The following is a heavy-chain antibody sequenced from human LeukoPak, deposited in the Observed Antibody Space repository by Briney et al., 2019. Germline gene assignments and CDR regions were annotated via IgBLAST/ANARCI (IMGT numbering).Heavy chain of an antibody. CDR3: ARVRSDYYFDY. V-gene: IGHV3-72*01. CDR1: GFTFSDLY. J-gene: IGHJ4*02. D-gene: IGHD6-25*01. Sequence: GGSLRLSCAASGFTFSDLYMDWVRQAPGKGLEWVGRIRNKANSYTTEYAASVKGRFIISRDDSKNSLYLQMNSLKTEDTAVYYCARVRSDYYFDYWGQGTLVTVSS. CDR2: IRNKANSYTT.